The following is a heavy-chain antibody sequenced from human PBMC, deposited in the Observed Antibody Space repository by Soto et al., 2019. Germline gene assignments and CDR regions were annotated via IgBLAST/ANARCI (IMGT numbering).Heavy chain of an antibody. CDR2: INAGNGNT. V-gene: IGHV1-3*01. D-gene: IGHD6-19*01. CDR3: ARDTGIAVAGTSWFDP. CDR1: GYTFTSYA. Sequence: GASLKVSCKASGYTFTSYAMNWVRQAPGQRLEWMGWINAGNGNTKYSQKFQGRVTITRDTTASTAYMELSSLRSEDTAVYYCARDTGIAVAGTSWFDPWGQGTLVNVSS. J-gene: IGHJ5*02.